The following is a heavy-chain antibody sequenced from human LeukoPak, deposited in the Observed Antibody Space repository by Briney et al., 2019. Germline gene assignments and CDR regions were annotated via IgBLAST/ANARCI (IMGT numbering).Heavy chain of an antibody. Sequence: GGSLRLSCAASEFTVSSNSMSWVRQAPGKGLEWVSVIYSGGSTYYADSVKGRFTISRDNSKNTLYLQMNSLRAEDTAMYYCARVGISMVRGVEYFQHWGQGTLVAVSS. J-gene: IGHJ1*01. CDR3: ARVGISMVRGVEYFQH. CDR2: IYSGGST. CDR1: EFTVSSNS. V-gene: IGHV3-53*01. D-gene: IGHD3-10*01.